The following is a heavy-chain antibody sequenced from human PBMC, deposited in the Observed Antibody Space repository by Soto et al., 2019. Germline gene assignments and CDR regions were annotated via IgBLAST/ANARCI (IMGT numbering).Heavy chain of an antibody. D-gene: IGHD6-13*01. CDR1: GFTVSSNY. Sequence: PGGSLRLSCAASGFTVSSNYMSWARQAPGKGLEWVSVIYSGGSTYYADSVKGRFTISRDNSKNTLYLQMNSLRAEDTAVYYCARIIAAAGSDYWGQGTLVTVSS. J-gene: IGHJ4*02. CDR2: IYSGGST. V-gene: IGHV3-66*01. CDR3: ARIIAAAGSDY.